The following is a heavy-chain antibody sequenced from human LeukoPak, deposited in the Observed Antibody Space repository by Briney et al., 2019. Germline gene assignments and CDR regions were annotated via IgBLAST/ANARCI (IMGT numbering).Heavy chain of an antibody. CDR3: ASTGAGTYYYYGMDV. D-gene: IGHD6-19*01. CDR2: ISAYNGNT. CDR1: GYTFTSYG. V-gene: IGHV1-18*01. J-gene: IGHJ6*02. Sequence: ASVKVSCKASGYTFTSYGISWVRQTPGQGLEWMGWISAYNGNTNYAQKLQGRVTMTTDTSTSTAYMELGSLRSDDTAVYYCASTGAGTYYYYGMDVWGQGTTVTVSS.